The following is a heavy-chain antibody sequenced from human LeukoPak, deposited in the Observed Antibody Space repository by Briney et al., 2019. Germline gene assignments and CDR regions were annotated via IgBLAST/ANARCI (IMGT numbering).Heavy chain of an antibody. J-gene: IGHJ4*02. CDR3: ATASGSWYRYYFDN. CDR2: ISSTSNMI. V-gene: IGHV3-48*04. Sequence: GGSLRLSCAASGFTFSSYGMHWVRQAPGKGLEWVSYISSTSNMIYYADSVRGRFTISRDNAENSLYLQMNSLRAEDTAVYYCATASGSWYRYYFDNWGQGTLVTVSS. D-gene: IGHD6-13*01. CDR1: GFTFSSYG.